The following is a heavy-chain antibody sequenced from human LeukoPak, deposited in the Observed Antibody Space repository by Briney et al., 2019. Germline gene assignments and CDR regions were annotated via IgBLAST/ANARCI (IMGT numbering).Heavy chain of an antibody. CDR2: SYSSGST. V-gene: IGHV4-39*07. CDR3: ARECFSSICPYNNMDV. Sequence: KTSETLSLTCTVSGGSISSSSFYWGWIRQPPGKGLEWIGRSYSSGSTNYNPSLKSRLTMSVDTSRNQFSLKLNSVTAADTAVYYCARECFSSICPYNNMDVWGQGTTVTVSS. D-gene: IGHD2-2*01. J-gene: IGHJ6*02. CDR1: GGSISSSSFY.